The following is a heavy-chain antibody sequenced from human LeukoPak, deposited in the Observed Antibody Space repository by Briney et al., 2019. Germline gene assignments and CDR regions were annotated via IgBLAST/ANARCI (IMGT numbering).Heavy chain of an antibody. CDR1: GFTFSSYG. CDR2: ISYDGSNK. J-gene: IGHJ4*02. CDR3: AKLVSSGWQPFDY. V-gene: IGHV3-30*18. Sequence: PGGSLRLSCAASGFTFSSYGMHWVRQAPGKGLEWVAVISYDGSNKYYADSVKGRFTISRDNSKNTLYLQMNSLRAEDTAVYYCAKLVSSGWQPFDYWGQGTLVTVSS. D-gene: IGHD6-19*01.